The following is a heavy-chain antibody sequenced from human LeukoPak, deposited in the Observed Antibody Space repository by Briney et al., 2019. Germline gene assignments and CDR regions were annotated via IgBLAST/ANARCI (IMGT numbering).Heavy chain of an antibody. V-gene: IGHV1-46*01. CDR3: AREGRAYDFWSGPRLKSNWLDP. J-gene: IGHJ5*02. CDR2: INPSGGST. D-gene: IGHD3-3*01. CDR1: GYTFTSYY. Sequence: ASVKVSCKTSGYTFTSYYIHGVRQAPGQGLEWMRIINPSGGSTSYAQKFQGRVTMTRDTSTNTVYMELRSLRSEDTAVYYCAREGRAYDFWSGPRLKSNWLDPWGQGTLVTVSS.